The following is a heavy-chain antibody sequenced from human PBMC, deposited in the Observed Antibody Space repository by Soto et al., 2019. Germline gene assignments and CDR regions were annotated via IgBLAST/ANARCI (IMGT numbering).Heavy chain of an antibody. V-gene: IGHV4-34*01. Sequence: QVQLQQWGAGLLKPSETLSLTCAVYGGPFSGYYWSWIRQPPGKGLEWIGEINHSGSTNYNPSLKSRVTISVDTSKNQFSLKRSSVTAADTAVYYCARARGYSYGYLYWGQGTLVTVSS. J-gene: IGHJ4*02. CDR3: ARARGYSYGYLY. CDR1: GGPFSGYY. D-gene: IGHD5-18*01. CDR2: INHSGST.